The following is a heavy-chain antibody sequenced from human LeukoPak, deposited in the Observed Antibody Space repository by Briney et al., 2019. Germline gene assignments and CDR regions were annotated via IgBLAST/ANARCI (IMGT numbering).Heavy chain of an antibody. CDR2: IRYDGSNK. Sequence: GGSLRLSCGASGFTFSSYGMHWVRQAPGKGLEWVAFIRYDGSNKYYADSVKGRFTISRDNSKNTLYLQMNSLRAEDTAVYFCARVGALSSSWLLYWGQGTLVTVSS. V-gene: IGHV3-30*02. J-gene: IGHJ4*02. CDR1: GFTFSSYG. D-gene: IGHD6-13*01. CDR3: ARVGALSSSWLLY.